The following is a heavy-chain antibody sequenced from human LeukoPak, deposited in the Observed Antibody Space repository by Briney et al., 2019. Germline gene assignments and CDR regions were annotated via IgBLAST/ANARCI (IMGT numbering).Heavy chain of an antibody. D-gene: IGHD5-12*01. V-gene: IGHV1-2*02. Sequence: ASVKVSCKASGYTFTGYYMHWVRQAPGQGLEWMGWINPNSGGTNYAQKFQGRATMTRDTSISTAYMELSRLRSDATAVYYCARTTNSGYDYYYYYMDVWGKGTTVTVSS. CDR3: ARTTNSGYDYYYYYMDV. J-gene: IGHJ6*03. CDR2: INPNSGGT. CDR1: GYTFTGYY.